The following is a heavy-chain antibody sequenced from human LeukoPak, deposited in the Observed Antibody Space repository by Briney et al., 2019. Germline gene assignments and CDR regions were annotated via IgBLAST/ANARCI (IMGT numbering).Heavy chain of an antibody. D-gene: IGHD4-11*01. V-gene: IGHV3-33*06. CDR2: IWNDRTNR. CDR1: GFTFCHYG. CDR3: AKDAQRGFDYSNSLEY. J-gene: IGHJ4*02. Sequence: PGRSLRLSCAASGFTFCHYGMLGVRQAPGKWLEGVAVIWNDRTNRYYGDSVKGRFSISRDDSKNTVYLQLNGLRAGDTAVYYCAKDAQRGFDYSNSLEYWGQGTLVTVSS.